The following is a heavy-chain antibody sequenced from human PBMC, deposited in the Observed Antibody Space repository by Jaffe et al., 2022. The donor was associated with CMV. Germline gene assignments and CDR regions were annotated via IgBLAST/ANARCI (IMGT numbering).Heavy chain of an antibody. D-gene: IGHD6-6*01. J-gene: IGHJ6*02. CDR1: GYTFTSYY. Sequence: QVQLVQSGAEVKKPGASVKVSCKASGYTFTSYYMHWVRQAPGQGLEWMGIINPSGGSTSYAQKFQGRVTMTRDTSTSTVYMELSSLRSEDTAVYYCARDPIGVGSSSWYYGMDVWGQGTTVTVSS. V-gene: IGHV1-46*01. CDR3: ARDPIGVGSSSWYYGMDV. CDR2: INPSGGST.